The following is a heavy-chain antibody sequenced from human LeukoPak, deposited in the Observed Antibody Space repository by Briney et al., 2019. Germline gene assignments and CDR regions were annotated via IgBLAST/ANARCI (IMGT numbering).Heavy chain of an antibody. V-gene: IGHV3-53*01. CDR3: ATSEPHVDTAMPPDY. CDR2: IYSGGST. J-gene: IGHJ4*02. CDR1: GFTVSSNY. Sequence: GGSLRLSCAASGFTVSSNYMSWVRQAPGKGLEWVSVIYSGGSTYYADSVKGRFTISRDNSKNTLYLQMNSLRAEDTAVYYRATSEPHVDTAMPPDYWGQGTLVTVSS. D-gene: IGHD5-18*01.